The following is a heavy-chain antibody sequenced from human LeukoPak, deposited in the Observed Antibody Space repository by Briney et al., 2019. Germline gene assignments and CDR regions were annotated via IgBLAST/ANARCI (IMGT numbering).Heavy chain of an antibody. CDR3: ARGAYYYDSSGYTTEGY. CDR1: GYTFTSYD. V-gene: IGHV1-8*01. CDR2: TNPNSGNT. J-gene: IGHJ4*02. D-gene: IGHD3-22*01. Sequence: ASVKVSCKASGYTFTSYDINWVRQATGQGLEWMGWTNPNSGNTGHAQKFQGRVTMTRNTSISTAYMELSSLRSEDTAVYYCARGAYYYDSSGYTTEGYWGQGTLVTVSS.